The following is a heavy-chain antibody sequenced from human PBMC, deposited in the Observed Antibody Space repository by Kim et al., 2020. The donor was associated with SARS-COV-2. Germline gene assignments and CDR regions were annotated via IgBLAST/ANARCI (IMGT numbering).Heavy chain of an antibody. CDR3: ARSRYGSGSYSKY. J-gene: IGHJ4*02. Sequence: ASVKVSCKASGYTFTGYYMHWVRQAPGQGLEWMGRINPNSGGTNYAQKFQGRVTMTRDTSISTAYMELSRLRSDDTAVYYCARSRYGSGSYSKYWGQGTLVTVSS. V-gene: IGHV1-2*06. D-gene: IGHD3-10*01. CDR1: GYTFTGYY. CDR2: INPNSGGT.